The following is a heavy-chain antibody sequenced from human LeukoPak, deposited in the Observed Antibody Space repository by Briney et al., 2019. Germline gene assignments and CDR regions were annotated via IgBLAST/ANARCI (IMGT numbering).Heavy chain of an antibody. Sequence: GGSLRLSCSASGFTFSGYAMYWVRQAPGKGLEYVSAISGNGGSTYYADSVKGRFTISRDNSKNTLYLQMSSLRAEDTAVYYCVRGFTYYYGPGSYVDYWGQGTLVTVSS. J-gene: IGHJ4*02. CDR1: GFTFSGYA. CDR3: VRGFTYYYGPGSYVDY. V-gene: IGHV3-64D*06. CDR2: ISGNGGST. D-gene: IGHD3-10*01.